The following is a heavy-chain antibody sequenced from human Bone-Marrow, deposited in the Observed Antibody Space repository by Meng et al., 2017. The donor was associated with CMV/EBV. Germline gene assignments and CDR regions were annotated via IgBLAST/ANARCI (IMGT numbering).Heavy chain of an antibody. CDR1: GFTFSAYA. J-gene: IGHJ4*02. CDR3: AKGRWLQGGTDLDY. D-gene: IGHD5-24*01. Sequence: GESLKIPCAASGFTFSAYAMHWVRQAPGKGLEWVAVIWYDGNYEYYADSVEGRFTISRDNSKNTLYLQMNSLRADDTAVYYCAKGRWLQGGTDLDYWGQGTLVTVSS. V-gene: IGHV3-33*03. CDR2: IWYDGNYE.